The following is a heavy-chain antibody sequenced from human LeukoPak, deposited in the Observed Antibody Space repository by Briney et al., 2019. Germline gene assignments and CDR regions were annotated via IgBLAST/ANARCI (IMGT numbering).Heavy chain of an antibody. CDR3: HSVVPAAIPLAGIDY. CDR2: FDPEDGET. J-gene: IGHJ4*02. V-gene: IGHV1-24*01. Sequence: ASVKVSCKVSGYTLTELSMHWVRQAPGKGLEWMGGFDPEDGETIYAQKFQGRVTMTEDTSTDTAYMELSSLRSEDTAVYYCHSVVPAAIPLAGIDYWGQGTLVTVSS. D-gene: IGHD2-2*02. CDR1: GYTLTELS.